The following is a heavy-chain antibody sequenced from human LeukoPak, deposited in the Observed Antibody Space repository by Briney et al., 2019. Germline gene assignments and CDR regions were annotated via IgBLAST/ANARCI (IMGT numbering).Heavy chain of an antibody. CDR1: GFTFSAYA. V-gene: IGHV3-64D*09. J-gene: IGHJ4*02. CDR3: VKDRWVDY. CDR2: IISDGVKT. Sequence: GGSLRLSCSVSGFTFSAYAMQWVRQAPGRGLQYVSSIISDGVKTYYGDSVKGRFTICRDNCKNTLYLQMSSLRLEDTAVYYCVKDRWVDYWGQGVLVTVSS. D-gene: IGHD5-24*01.